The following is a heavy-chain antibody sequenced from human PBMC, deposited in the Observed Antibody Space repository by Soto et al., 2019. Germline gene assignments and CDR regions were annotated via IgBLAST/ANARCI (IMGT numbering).Heavy chain of an antibody. CDR3: ARVPVMGYSYGYFDF. V-gene: IGHV3-74*01. D-gene: IGHD5-18*01. CDR2: INSDGSST. CDR1: GFTFSSYW. Sequence: GGSLRLSCAASGFTFSSYWMHWVRQAPGKGLVWVSRINSDGSSTSYADSVKGRFTISRDNAKNTLYLQMSSLRAEDTAVYYCARVPVMGYSYGYFDFWGQGTLVTISS. J-gene: IGHJ4*02.